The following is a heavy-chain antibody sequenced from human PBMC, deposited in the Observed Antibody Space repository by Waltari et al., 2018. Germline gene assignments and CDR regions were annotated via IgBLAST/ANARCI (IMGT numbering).Heavy chain of an antibody. CDR2: ISGSGGST. J-gene: IGHJ4*02. D-gene: IGHD3-16*02. CDR1: GFTFSSYA. V-gene: IGHV3-23*01. CDR3: AKDHTYYDYVWGSYRRPLGNFDY. Sequence: EVQLLESGGGLVQPGGSLRLSCAASGFTFSSYAMSWVRQAPGKGLEWVSAISGSGGSTYYADPVKGRFTISRDNTKNTLYLQMKSLRAEDTAVYYCAKDHTYYDYVWGSYRRPLGNFDYWGQGTLVTVSS.